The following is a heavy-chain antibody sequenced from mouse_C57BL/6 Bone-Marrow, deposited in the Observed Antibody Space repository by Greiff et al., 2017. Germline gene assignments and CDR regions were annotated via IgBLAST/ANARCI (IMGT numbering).Heavy chain of an antibody. J-gene: IGHJ3*01. CDR3: TTYGGFAY. V-gene: IGHV14-4*01. CDR1: GFNIKADY. Sequence: VQLQQSGAELVRPGASVKLSCTASGFNIKADYMHWVKQSPEQGLEWIGWIDPENGDTEYASKFQGKATITADTSSNTAYLQLSSLTSEDTAVYDCTTYGGFAYWGQGTLVTVSA. CDR2: IDPENGDT. D-gene: IGHD1-1*02.